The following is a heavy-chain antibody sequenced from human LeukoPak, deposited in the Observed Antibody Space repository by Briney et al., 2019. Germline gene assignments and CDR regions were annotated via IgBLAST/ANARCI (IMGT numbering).Heavy chain of an antibody. CDR2: ISSGDRT. Sequence: GGSLRLSCAASGFTFSSYAMNWVRQAPGKGLEWVAGISSGDRTFHAESVKGSFTISRDKSKDTLYLQMNSLRAEDTAVYYCAKDATASPYFHWFDNWGQGTQVIVSS. V-gene: IGHV3-23*01. J-gene: IGHJ4*02. CDR3: AKDATASPYFHWFDN. D-gene: IGHD3-9*01. CDR1: GFTFSSYA.